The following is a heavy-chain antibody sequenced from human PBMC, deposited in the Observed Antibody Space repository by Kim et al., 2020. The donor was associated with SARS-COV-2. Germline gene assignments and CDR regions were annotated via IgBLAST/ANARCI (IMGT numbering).Heavy chain of an antibody. J-gene: IGHJ4*02. V-gene: IGHV4-39*01. Sequence: TSSTPSLKRRVHMSVETSKNQFSLKQSSVTAADTAVYYCAGRGGDKDFDYWGQGTLVTVSS. CDR3: AGRGGDKDFDY. D-gene: IGHD3-16*01. CDR2: T.